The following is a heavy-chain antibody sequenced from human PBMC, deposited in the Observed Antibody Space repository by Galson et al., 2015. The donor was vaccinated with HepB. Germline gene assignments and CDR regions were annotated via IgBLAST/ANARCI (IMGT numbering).Heavy chain of an antibody. CDR3: ARAYYYGSGSYYHYGMDV. D-gene: IGHD3-10*01. CDR1: GFTFSSYA. Sequence: SLRLSCAASGFTFSSYAMHWVRQAPGKGLEWVAVISYDGSNKYYADSVKGRFTISRDNSKNTLYLQMNSLRAEDTAVYYCARAYYYGSGSYYHYGMDVWGQGTPVTVAS. CDR2: ISYDGSNK. J-gene: IGHJ6*02. V-gene: IGHV3-30*01.